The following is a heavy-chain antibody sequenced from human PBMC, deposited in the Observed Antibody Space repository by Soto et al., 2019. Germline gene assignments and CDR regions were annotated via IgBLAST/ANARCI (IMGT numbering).Heavy chain of an antibody. V-gene: IGHV1-18*01. CDR1: GYTFTSYG. CDR3: AREFVGIAVTSRGVAFDI. CDR2: ISAYNGNT. J-gene: IGHJ3*02. Sequence: ASVKVSCKASGYTFTSYGISWVRQAPGQGLEWMGWISAYNGNTNYAQKLQGRVTMTTDTSTSTAYMELRSLRSDDTAVYYCAREFVGIAVTSRGVAFDIWGQGTMVTVSS. D-gene: IGHD6-19*01.